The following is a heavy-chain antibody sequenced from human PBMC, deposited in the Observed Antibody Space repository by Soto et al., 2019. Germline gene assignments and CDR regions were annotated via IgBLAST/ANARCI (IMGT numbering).Heavy chain of an antibody. V-gene: IGHV1-8*01. CDR3: ARERTGTTSMDV. CDR2: MNPNSGNT. J-gene: IGHJ6*02. D-gene: IGHD1-1*01. Sequence: QVQLVQSGAEVKKPGASVKVSCKASGYTFTSYDINWVRQATGQGLEWMGWMNPNSGNTGNAQKFRGRVPMTRNTSISTAYMELSSLRSEDTAVYYCARERTGTTSMDVWGQGTTVTVSS. CDR1: GYTFTSYD.